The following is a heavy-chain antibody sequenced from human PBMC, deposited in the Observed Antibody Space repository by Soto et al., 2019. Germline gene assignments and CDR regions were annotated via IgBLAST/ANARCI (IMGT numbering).Heavy chain of an antibody. J-gene: IGHJ6*02. V-gene: IGHV3-49*04. D-gene: IGHD3-3*01. CDR1: GFTFGDYA. CDR3: TSAHYDFWSGYSLDV. Sequence: GGSLRLSCTASGFTFGDYAMSWVRQAPGKGLEWVGFIRSKAYGGTTEYAASVKGRFTISRDDSKSIAYLQMNSLKTEDTAVYYCTSAHYDFWSGYSLDVWGQGTTVTVS. CDR2: IRSKAYGGTT.